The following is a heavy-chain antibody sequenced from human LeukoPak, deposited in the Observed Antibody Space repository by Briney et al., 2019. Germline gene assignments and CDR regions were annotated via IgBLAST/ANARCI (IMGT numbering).Heavy chain of an antibody. Sequence: GGSLRLSCAASGFTFSSYWMSWVRQAPGKGLEWVANIKQDGSEKYYVDSVKGRFTISRDNAKNSLYLQMNSLRAEDTAVYYCARSYYYDSSVGAFDIWGQGTMVTVSS. CDR1: GFTFSSYW. V-gene: IGHV3-7*01. CDR2: IKQDGSEK. CDR3: ARSYYYDSSVGAFDI. D-gene: IGHD3-22*01. J-gene: IGHJ3*02.